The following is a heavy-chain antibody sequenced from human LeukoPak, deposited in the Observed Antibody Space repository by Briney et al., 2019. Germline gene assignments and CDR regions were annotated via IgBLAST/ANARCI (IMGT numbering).Heavy chain of an antibody. V-gene: IGHV3-13*01. Sequence: GGSLRLSCAASGFTFSSYDMHWVRQTTGKGLEWVSAIGTAVDTSYAGSVKGRFTISRENAKNSVYLQMNSLRAGDTAVYYCARDPRSKYGDYVYIDYWGQGTLVTVSS. D-gene: IGHD4-17*01. J-gene: IGHJ4*02. CDR1: GFTFSSYD. CDR2: IGTAVDT. CDR3: ARDPRSKYGDYVYIDY.